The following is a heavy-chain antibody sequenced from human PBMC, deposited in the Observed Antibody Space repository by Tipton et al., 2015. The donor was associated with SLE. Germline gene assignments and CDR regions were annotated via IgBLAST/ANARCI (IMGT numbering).Heavy chain of an antibody. CDR2: INPSGGST. CDR3: ARGSSSPGYCYYGMDV. Sequence: QSGAEVKKPGASVKVSCKASGYTFTSYYMHWVRQAPGQGLEWMGIINPSGGSTSYAQKFQGRVTMARDTSTSTVYMELSSLRSEDTAVYYCARGSSSPGYCYYGMDVWGQGTTVTVSS. V-gene: IGHV1-46*03. D-gene: IGHD6-6*01. J-gene: IGHJ6*02. CDR1: GYTFTSYY.